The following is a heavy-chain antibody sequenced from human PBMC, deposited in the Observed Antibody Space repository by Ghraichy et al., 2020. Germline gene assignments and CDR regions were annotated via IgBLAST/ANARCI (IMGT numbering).Heavy chain of an antibody. CDR2: VNRDGTNT. J-gene: IGHJ4*02. Sequence: GGSLRLSCAASGFTFTSYWMHWVRQAPGKGLEWVSRVNRDGTNTIYADSVKGRFTISRDTAKNTLYLQMNNLRAEDTAVYYCARTRNRSFDYWGQGTLVTVSS. V-gene: IGHV3-74*01. CDR3: ARTRNRSFDY. D-gene: IGHD1-14*01. CDR1: GFTFTSYW.